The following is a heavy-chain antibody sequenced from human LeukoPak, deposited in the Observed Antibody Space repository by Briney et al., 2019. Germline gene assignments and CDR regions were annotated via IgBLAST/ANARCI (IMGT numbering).Heavy chain of an antibody. CDR2: ISAYNGNT. Sequence: ASVKVSCKASSYTFTSYGISWVRQAPGQGLEWMGWISAYNGNTNYAQKLQGRVTMTTDTSTSTAYMELRSLRSDDTAVYYCARVTPPLGYCSSTSCYTLDYWGQGTLVTVSS. V-gene: IGHV1-18*01. J-gene: IGHJ4*02. D-gene: IGHD2-2*02. CDR3: ARVTPPLGYCSSTSCYTLDY. CDR1: SYTFTSYG.